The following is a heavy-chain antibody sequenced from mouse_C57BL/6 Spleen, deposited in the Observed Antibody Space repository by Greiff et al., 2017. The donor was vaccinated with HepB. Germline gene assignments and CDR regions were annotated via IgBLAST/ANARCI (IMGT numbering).Heavy chain of an antibody. J-gene: IGHJ2*01. Sequence: EVQLQESGPGLVKPSQSLSLTCSVTGYSITSGYYWNWIRQFPGNKLEWMGYISYDGSNNYNPSLKNRISITRDTSKNQFFLKLNSVTTEDTATYYCARENDYGFDYWGQGTTLTVSS. CDR2: ISYDGSN. CDR1: GYSITSGYY. CDR3: ARENDYGFDY. D-gene: IGHD2-4*01. V-gene: IGHV3-6*01.